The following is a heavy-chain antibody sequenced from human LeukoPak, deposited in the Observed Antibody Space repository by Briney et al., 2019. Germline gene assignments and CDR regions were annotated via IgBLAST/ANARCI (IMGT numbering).Heavy chain of an antibody. CDR2: IYTSGST. V-gene: IGHV4-4*07. CDR3: ARSGDYVDAFDI. D-gene: IGHD4-17*01. CDR1: GGSISSYY. Sequence: SETLSLTCTVSGGSISSYYWSWIRQPAGKGPEWIGRIYTSGSTNYNPSLKSRVTMSVDTSKNQFSLKLSSVTAADTAVYYCARSGDYVDAFDIWGQGTMVTVSS. J-gene: IGHJ3*02.